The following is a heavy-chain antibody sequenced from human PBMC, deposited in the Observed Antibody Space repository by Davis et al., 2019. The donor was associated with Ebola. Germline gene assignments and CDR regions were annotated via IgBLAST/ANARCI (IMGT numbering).Heavy chain of an antibody. D-gene: IGHD1-26*01. CDR2: IYYSGST. CDR3: AIIVGATNFDY. V-gene: IGHV4-59*08. Sequence: MPSETLSLTCTVSGGSISSYYWSWIRQPPGKGLEWIGYIYYSGSTNYNPSLKSRVTISVDTSKNQFSLKLSSVTAADTAVYYCAIIVGATNFDYWGQGTLVTVSS. CDR1: GGSISSYY. J-gene: IGHJ4*02.